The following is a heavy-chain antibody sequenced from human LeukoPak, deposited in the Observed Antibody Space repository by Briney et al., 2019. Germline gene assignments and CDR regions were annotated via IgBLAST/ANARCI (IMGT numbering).Heavy chain of an antibody. D-gene: IGHD3-10*01. V-gene: IGHV3-72*01. Sequence: GGSLRLSCAASGFTFGSCSMDWVRQAPGKGLEWCGRTKNKGNSYTREYAASVKGRFTISRDDSKNSLYLQMNSLKTEDTAIYYCVAMIREVGYWGQGTLVTVSS. CDR1: GFTFGSCS. CDR2: TKNKGNSYTR. CDR3: VAMIREVGY. J-gene: IGHJ4*02.